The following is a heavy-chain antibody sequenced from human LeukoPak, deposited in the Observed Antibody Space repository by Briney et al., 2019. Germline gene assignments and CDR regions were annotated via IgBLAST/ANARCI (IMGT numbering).Heavy chain of an antibody. CDR2: LWYDGSNE. D-gene: IGHD4-17*01. V-gene: IGHV3-33*06. CDR1: GFTFRGYG. Sequence: GGSLRLSCVASGFTFRGYGMHWVRQAPGKGLEWLSLLWYDGSNEYYADSVKGRFTISRDNSKNTLYLQMNSLRAEDTAVCYCAKGMTTGPRSVYHYMDVWGKGTTVTVSS. J-gene: IGHJ6*03. CDR3: AKGMTTGPRSVYHYMDV.